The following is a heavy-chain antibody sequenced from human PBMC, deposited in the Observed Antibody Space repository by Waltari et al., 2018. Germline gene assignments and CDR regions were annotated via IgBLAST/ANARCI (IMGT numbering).Heavy chain of an antibody. CDR1: GYGFPSHD. CDR2: MNPDSGST. CDR3: ARGGVYGSGNNWFDL. Sequence: QVQLVQSGAEVRKPGASLKVSCKASGYGFPSHDINWVRQATGQGLEWMGWMNPDSGSTDYAREFQGRISMTRNTSISTAYMELSSLTFDDTAVYYCARGGVYGSGNNWFDLWGQGTQVTVSS. J-gene: IGHJ5*02. D-gene: IGHD3-10*01. V-gene: IGHV1-8*01.